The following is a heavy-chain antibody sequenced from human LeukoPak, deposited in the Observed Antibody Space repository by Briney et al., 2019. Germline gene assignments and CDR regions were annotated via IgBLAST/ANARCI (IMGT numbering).Heavy chain of an antibody. Sequence: PGGSLRLSCAASGFTFITYWMSWVRQAPGKGLEWVANINQDGTEKYYVDSVKGRFTISRDNSKNTVSLQMDNLRIEDTAVYYCVRGGSPPTSTWSLDEWGQGTLVSVSS. CDR2: INQDGTEK. CDR1: GFTFITYW. D-gene: IGHD1-26*01. CDR3: VRGGSPPTSTWSLDE. V-gene: IGHV3-7*01. J-gene: IGHJ4*02.